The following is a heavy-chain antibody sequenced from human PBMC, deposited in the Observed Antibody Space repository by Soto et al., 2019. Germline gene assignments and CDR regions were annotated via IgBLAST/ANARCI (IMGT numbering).Heavy chain of an antibody. Sequence: QVQLQESGPGLVKPSETLSLTCTVSGGSISRSGYYWGWIRQPPGKGLEWIGSISYSGSAYYNPSLQSRVTISADTSKNQFSLKMPSLPAADTSVYYCARQSPHLVVVISLLFDYWGQGTLVTVSS. V-gene: IGHV4-39*01. CDR2: ISYSGSA. D-gene: IGHD3-22*01. CDR3: ARQSPHLVVVISLLFDY. J-gene: IGHJ4*02. CDR1: GGSISRSGYY.